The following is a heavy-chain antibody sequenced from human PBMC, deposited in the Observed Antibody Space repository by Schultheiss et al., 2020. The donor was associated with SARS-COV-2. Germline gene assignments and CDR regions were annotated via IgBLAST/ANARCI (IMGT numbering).Heavy chain of an antibody. CDR1: GFTFSIHG. V-gene: IGHV3-30*03. D-gene: IGHD1-7*01. J-gene: IGHJ4*02. CDR3: AREEGIIGTPFDC. CDR2: ISYDGSEK. Sequence: GGSLRLSCAASGFTFSIHGMHWVRQAPGKGLEWVALISYDGSEKYYADSVKGRFTITRDNSNNTLSLQMNSLRADDTALYYCAREEGIIGTPFDCWGQGTLVTVSS.